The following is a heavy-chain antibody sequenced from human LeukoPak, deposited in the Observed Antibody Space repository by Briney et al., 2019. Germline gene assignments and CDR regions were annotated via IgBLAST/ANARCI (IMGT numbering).Heavy chain of an antibody. V-gene: IGHV3-23*01. CDR1: GFTFSRYA. CDR3: AKDGSWAVAAY. D-gene: IGHD6-19*01. CDR2: ITASGDTT. J-gene: IGHJ4*02. Sequence: PGGSLRLSCVASGFTFSRYAMCWVRQATEKGLEWVSSITASGDTTYYAGSVRGQFTISRDNSRNTLYLQINSLRAEDTAVYYCAKDGSWAVAAYWGQGTLVTVSS.